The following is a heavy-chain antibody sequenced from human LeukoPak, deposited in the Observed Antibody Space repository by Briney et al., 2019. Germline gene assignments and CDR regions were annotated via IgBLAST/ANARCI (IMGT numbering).Heavy chain of an antibody. CDR3: AKRKGVWGNYFDP. Sequence: SETLSLTCTVSGGSISSYYWSWIRQPPGKGLEWIGYIYYSGSTKYNPSLKSRVTTSVDTSKNQFSLKLSSVTAADTALYYCAKRKGVWGNYFDPWGQGILVTVSS. CDR2: IYYSGST. J-gene: IGHJ5*02. D-gene: IGHD3-16*01. CDR1: GGSISSYY. V-gene: IGHV4-59*08.